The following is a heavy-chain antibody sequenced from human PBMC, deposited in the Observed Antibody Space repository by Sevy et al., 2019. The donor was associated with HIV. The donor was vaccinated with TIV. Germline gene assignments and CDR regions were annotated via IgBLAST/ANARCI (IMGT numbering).Heavy chain of an antibody. Sequence: GGSLRLSCAASGFTFSNYAMTWVRQAPGKGLEWVSSITDSGDNTYYADSVKGRFTISRDNSKNTLDLHMSSLRADDTAVYYCAKESSGKLLWLGEPPYYCYYWGQGTLVPVSS. J-gene: IGHJ4*02. CDR3: AKESSGKLLWLGEPPYYCYY. CDR2: ITDSGDNT. D-gene: IGHD3-10*01. CDR1: GFTFSNYA. V-gene: IGHV3-23*01.